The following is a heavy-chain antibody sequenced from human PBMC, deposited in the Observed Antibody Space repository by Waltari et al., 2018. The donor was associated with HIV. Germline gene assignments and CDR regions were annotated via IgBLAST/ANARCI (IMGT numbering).Heavy chain of an antibody. J-gene: IGHJ5*02. CDR1: GYTFSDYY. Sequence: QVQLVQSGAEVKKPGASVKVSCKASGYTFSDYYMHWVRQAPGQGLEWMGWINPNSGGTRYAEKFQGRVTMTRDTSISTAYMELSRLRFDDTAVYYCAGVFRGTMNYFDSRLGHWGQGTLVTVSS. CDR2: INPNSGGT. CDR3: AGVFRGTMNYFDSRLGH. V-gene: IGHV1-2*02. D-gene: IGHD3-22*01.